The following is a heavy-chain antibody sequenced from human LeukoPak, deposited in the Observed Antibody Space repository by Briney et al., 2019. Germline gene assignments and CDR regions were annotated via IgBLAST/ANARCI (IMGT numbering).Heavy chain of an antibody. CDR2: IYYSGSA. J-gene: IGHJ4*02. D-gene: IGHD3-3*01. V-gene: IGHV4-59*01. CDR3: ARTPYYDFWSGYPYYFDY. CDR1: GGSISSYY. Sequence: KPSGTLSLTCTVSGGSISSYYWSWIRQPPGKGLEWIGYIYYSGSANYNPSLKSRVTISVDTSKNQFSLKLSSVTAADTAVYYCARTPYYDFWSGYPYYFDYWGQGTLVTVSS.